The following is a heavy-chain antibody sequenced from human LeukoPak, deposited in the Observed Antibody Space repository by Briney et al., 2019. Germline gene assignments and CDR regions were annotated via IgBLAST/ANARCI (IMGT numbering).Heavy chain of an antibody. Sequence: ASVKVSCKASGYTFTSYYMHWVRQAPGQGLEWMGIINPSGGSTSYAQKFQGRVTMTRDMSTSTVYMELSSLRSEDTAVYYCARDAAPVAAAGTGPFDYWGQGTLVTVSS. CDR3: ARDAAPVAAAGTGPFDY. CDR2: INPSGGST. CDR1: GYTFTSYY. D-gene: IGHD6-13*01. V-gene: IGHV1-46*01. J-gene: IGHJ4*02.